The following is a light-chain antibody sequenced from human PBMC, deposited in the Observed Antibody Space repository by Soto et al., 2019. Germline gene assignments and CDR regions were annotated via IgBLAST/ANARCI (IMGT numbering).Light chain of an antibody. CDR3: HQYGSSPPYT. Sequence: EVVLTQSPGTLSLSPGERATLSCRASQSINNNYLAWYQQRPGQAPRILIYGSSDRATGIPDRFSGSGSGTDFTLTISRLEAEDFAVYYCHQYGSSPPYTFGQGTNLEI. CDR2: GSS. V-gene: IGKV3-20*01. J-gene: IGKJ2*01. CDR1: QSINNNY.